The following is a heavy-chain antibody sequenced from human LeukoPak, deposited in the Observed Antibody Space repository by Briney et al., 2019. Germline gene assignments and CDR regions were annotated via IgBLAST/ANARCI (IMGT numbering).Heavy chain of an antibody. V-gene: IGHV4-4*07. CDR2: IYTSDIT. Sequence: SETLSLTCTVSGGSISNYYWSWVRQPAGKGLELIGRIYTSDITNYNPSLNSRVTMSVDTSMNQFSLRLTSVTAADTAVYYCARGAYYGSGTYYNRYYMDVWGKGTTVTISS. J-gene: IGHJ6*03. CDR1: GGSISNYY. CDR3: ARGAYYGSGTYYNRYYMDV. D-gene: IGHD3-10*01.